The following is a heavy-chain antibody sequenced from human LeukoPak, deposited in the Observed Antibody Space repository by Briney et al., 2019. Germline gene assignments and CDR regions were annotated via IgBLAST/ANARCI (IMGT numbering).Heavy chain of an antibody. J-gene: IGHJ4*02. V-gene: IGHV3-21*06. CDR2: ITGSGPYI. CDR3: VRDVGAVRGEVYFDY. CDR1: GFTFSTFA. D-gene: IGHD3-16*01. Sequence: GGSLRLSCAASGFTFSTFAMHWVRLSPGKGLEWVSSITGSGPYILYADSVKRRFTISRDNTKNLLYLEMNSLRAEDTAMYYCVRDVGAVRGEVYFDYWGQGTLVTVS.